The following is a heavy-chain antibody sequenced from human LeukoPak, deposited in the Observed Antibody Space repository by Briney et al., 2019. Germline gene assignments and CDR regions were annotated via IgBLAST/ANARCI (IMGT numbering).Heavy chain of an antibody. D-gene: IGHD2-2*01. CDR3: ARDFIVVVPAAAYTGWWFDP. V-gene: IGHV4-4*07. CDR2: IYTSGST. Sequence: SETLSLTCTVSGGSISSYYWSWIRQPAGKGLEWIGRIYTSGSTNYNPSLKSRVTMSVDTSKNQFSLKLSSVTAADTAVYYCARDFIVVVPAAAYTGWWFDPWGQGTLVTVSS. J-gene: IGHJ5*02. CDR1: GGSISSYY.